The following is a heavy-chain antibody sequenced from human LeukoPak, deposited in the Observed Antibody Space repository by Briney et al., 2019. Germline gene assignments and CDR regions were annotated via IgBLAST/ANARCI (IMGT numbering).Heavy chain of an antibody. CDR2: IYYSGST. D-gene: IGHD1-26*01. Sequence: LETLSLTCTVSGGSISSYYWSWIRQPPGKGLEWIGYIYYSGSTNYNPSLKSRVTISVDTSKNQFSLKLSSVTAADTAVYYCARLRSYDVGAGAFDIWGQGTMVTVSS. J-gene: IGHJ3*02. V-gene: IGHV4-59*08. CDR1: GGSISSYY. CDR3: ARLRSYDVGAGAFDI.